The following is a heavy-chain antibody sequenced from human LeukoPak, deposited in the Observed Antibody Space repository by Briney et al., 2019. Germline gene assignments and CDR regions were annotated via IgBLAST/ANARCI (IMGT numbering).Heavy chain of an antibody. CDR1: GYTLTELS. D-gene: IGHD6-13*01. CDR3: ATTISSLIAAASGVAFDI. CDR2: FDPEDGET. V-gene: IGHV1-24*01. J-gene: IGHJ3*02. Sequence: ASVKVSCKVSGYTLTELSMHWVRQAPGKGLEWVGGFDPEDGETIYAQKFQGRVTMTEDTSTDKAYMELSSLRSEDTAVYYCATTISSLIAAASGVAFDIWGQGTMVTVSS.